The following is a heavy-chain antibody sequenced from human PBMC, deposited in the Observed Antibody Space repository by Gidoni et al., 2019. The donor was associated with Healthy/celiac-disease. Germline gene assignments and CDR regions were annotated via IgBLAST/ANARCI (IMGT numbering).Heavy chain of an antibody. D-gene: IGHD6-6*01. CDR3: TLGPSTVARPVMGS. Sequence: EVQLVESGGGLVQPGGSLKLSCAASGFPFSGSAMHWVRQASGKGLEWVGRIRSKANSYATAYAASVKGRFTISRDDSKNTAYLQMNSLKTEDTAVYYCTLGPSTVARPVMGSWGQGTLVTVSS. CDR2: IRSKANSYAT. V-gene: IGHV3-73*01. CDR1: GFPFSGSA. J-gene: IGHJ5*02.